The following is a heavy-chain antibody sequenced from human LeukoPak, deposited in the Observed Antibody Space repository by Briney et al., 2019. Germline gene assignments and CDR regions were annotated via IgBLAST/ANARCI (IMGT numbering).Heavy chain of an antibody. D-gene: IGHD3-3*01. J-gene: IGHJ3*02. V-gene: IGHV3-48*01. CDR2: ISSSSSTI. CDR1: GFTFSSYS. CDR3: ARGSGGRMRAFDI. Sequence: GGSLRLSCAASGFTFSSYSMNGVRQAPGKGLEWVSYISSSSSTIYYADSVKGRFTISRDNAKNSLYLQMNSLRAEDTAVYYCARGSGGRMRAFDIWGQGTMVTVSS.